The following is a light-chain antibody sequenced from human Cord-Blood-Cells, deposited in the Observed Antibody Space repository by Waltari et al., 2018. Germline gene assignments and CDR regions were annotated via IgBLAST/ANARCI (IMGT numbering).Light chain of an antibody. J-gene: IGLJ2*01. V-gene: IGLV1-40*01. CDR2: GNS. CDR3: QSYDSSLSGSV. CDR1: RSNIRAGYA. Sequence: QSVLTQPPSVSGAPGQRVTISCTGSRSNIRAGYAVHWYQQLPGTAPKLLIYGNSNRPSGGPDRFSGSKSGTSASLAITGLQAEDEADYYCQSYDSSLSGSVFGGGTKLTVL.